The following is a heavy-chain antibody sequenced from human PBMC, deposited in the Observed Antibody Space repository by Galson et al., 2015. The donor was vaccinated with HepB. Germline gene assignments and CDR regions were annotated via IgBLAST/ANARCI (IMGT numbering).Heavy chain of an antibody. CDR1: GFTFDDYA. J-gene: IGHJ3*02. V-gene: IGHV3-9*01. CDR2: ISWNSGSI. Sequence: SLRLSCAASGFTFDDYAMHWVRQATGKGLEWVSGISWNSGSIGYADSVKGRFTISRDNAKNSLYLQMNSLRAEDTALYYCAKDIGGYSYDAFDIWGQGTMVTVSS. CDR3: AKDIGGYSYDAFDI. D-gene: IGHD5-18*01.